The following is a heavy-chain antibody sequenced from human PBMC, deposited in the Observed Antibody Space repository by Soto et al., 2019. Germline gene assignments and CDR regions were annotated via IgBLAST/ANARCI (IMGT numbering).Heavy chain of an antibody. CDR2: ISYDGSNK. V-gene: IGHV3-30*18. J-gene: IGHJ4*02. CDR1: GFTFSSYG. Sequence: GGSLRLSCAASGFTFSSYGMHWVRQAPGKGLEWVAVISYDGSNKYYADSVKGRFTISRDNSKNTLYLQMNSLRAEDTAVYYCAKKGSWGSRHLDYWGQGTLVTVSS. D-gene: IGHD3-16*01. CDR3: AKKGSWGSRHLDY.